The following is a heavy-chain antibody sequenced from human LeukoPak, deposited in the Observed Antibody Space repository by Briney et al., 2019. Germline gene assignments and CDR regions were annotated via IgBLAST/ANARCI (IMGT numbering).Heavy chain of an antibody. CDR2: ISYDGSNK. D-gene: IGHD3-9*01. V-gene: IGHV3-30*04. Sequence: PGGSLRLSCAASGFTFSSYAMHWVRQAPGKGLEWVAVISYDGSNKYYADSVKGRFTISRDNSKNTLYLQMNSLRAEDTAVYYCARARRYFDWLLLASDAFDIWGQGTMVTVSS. CDR3: ARARRYFDWLLLASDAFDI. J-gene: IGHJ3*02. CDR1: GFTFSSYA.